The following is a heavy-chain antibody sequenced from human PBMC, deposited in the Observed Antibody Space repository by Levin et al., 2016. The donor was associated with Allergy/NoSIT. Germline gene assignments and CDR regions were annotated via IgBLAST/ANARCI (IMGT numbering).Heavy chain of an antibody. Sequence: WIRQPPGKGLEWIGEINHSGSTNYNPSLKSRVTISVDTSKNQFSLKLSSVTAADTAVYYCASGQQLAHPYYYYGMDVWGQGTTVTVSS. D-gene: IGHD6-13*01. CDR2: INHSGST. V-gene: IGHV4-34*01. J-gene: IGHJ6*02. CDR3: ASGQQLAHPYYYYGMDV.